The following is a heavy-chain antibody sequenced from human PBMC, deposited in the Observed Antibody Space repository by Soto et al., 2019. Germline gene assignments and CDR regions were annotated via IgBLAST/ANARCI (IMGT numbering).Heavy chain of an antibody. J-gene: IGHJ5*02. D-gene: IGHD3-22*01. CDR2: SNHGGST. CDR1: SGSLSGYY. Sequence: PSETLSLTCAVFSGSLSGYYWIWIRQPPGKGPEWIGESNHGGSTNYNPSLRSRLTISVDTSKNQFSLRLRSVTAADTAVYYCARGSRSLYYYDTSASNYFGPWGQGTLVPVSS. V-gene: IGHV4-34*01. CDR3: ARGSRSLYYYDTSASNYFGP.